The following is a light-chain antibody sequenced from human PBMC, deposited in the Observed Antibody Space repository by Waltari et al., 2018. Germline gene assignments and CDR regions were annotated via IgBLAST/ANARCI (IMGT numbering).Light chain of an antibody. CDR3: CSYAGSYTFV. CDR1: SSDVGSYNF. Sequence: QSALTQPRSVSGSPGQSVTISCSATSSDVGSYNFVSWYQQHPGNAPKLLIYDVVKRPSGVPDRFSGSKSGNTASLTISGLQTEDESDYYCCSYAGSYTFVFGGGTQLTVL. J-gene: IGLJ7*01. V-gene: IGLV2-11*01. CDR2: DVV.